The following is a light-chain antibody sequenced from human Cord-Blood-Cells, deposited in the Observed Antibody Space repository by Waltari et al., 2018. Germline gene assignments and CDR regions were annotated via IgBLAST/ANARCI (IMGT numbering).Light chain of an antibody. J-gene: IGLJ1*01. Sequence: SYELTQPPSVSVSQGQTASITCSGDKLGDKYACWYQQKPGQSPVLVIYQDSKRPSGIPERFSCSNSGNTATLTISGTQAMDEADYYCQAWDSSTYVFGTGTKVTVL. CDR3: QAWDSSTYV. CDR2: QDS. CDR1: KLGDKY. V-gene: IGLV3-1*01.